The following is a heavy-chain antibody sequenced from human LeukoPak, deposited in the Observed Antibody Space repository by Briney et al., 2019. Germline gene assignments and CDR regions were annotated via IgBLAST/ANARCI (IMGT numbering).Heavy chain of an antibody. D-gene: IGHD6-19*01. J-gene: IGHJ5*02. Sequence: PSETLSLTCTVSGGSISSYYWSWIRQPPGKGLEWIGYIYYSGSTNYNPSLKSRVTISVDTSKNQFSLKLSSVTAADTAVYYCAEMKQWLPEGWFDPWGQGTLVTVSS. CDR3: AEMKQWLPEGWFDP. V-gene: IGHV4-59*01. CDR2: IYYSGST. CDR1: GGSISSYY.